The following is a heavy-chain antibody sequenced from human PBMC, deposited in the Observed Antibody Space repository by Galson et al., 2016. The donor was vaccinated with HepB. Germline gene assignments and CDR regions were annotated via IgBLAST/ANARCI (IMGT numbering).Heavy chain of an antibody. V-gene: IGHV3-33*01. Sequence: SLRLSCAASGFTFSSLGMHWVRQAPGKGLEWVAVIWYDGSNKSYAGSVQGRFTISRDNSKNTLYLQMNSLRAEDTAVYYCARDAFYDTSGLVWHFDYWGQGTLVTVSS. D-gene: IGHD3-22*01. CDR3: ARDAFYDTSGLVWHFDY. CDR2: IWYDGSNK. J-gene: IGHJ4*02. CDR1: GFTFSSLG.